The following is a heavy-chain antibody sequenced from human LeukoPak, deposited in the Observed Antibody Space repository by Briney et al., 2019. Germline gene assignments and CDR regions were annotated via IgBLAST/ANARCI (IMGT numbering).Heavy chain of an antibody. Sequence: GGSLRLSCAASGFTFSTYTMNWVRQAPRKGLEWVSYISSSSGTIYYADSVKGRFSISRDNAKNSLYLQMNRLRDEDTAVYYCARDLRLITSRYGMDVWGQGTTVTVSS. CDR1: GFTFSTYT. CDR2: ISSSSGTI. D-gene: IGHD3-16*01. CDR3: ARDLRLITSRYGMDV. V-gene: IGHV3-48*02. J-gene: IGHJ6*02.